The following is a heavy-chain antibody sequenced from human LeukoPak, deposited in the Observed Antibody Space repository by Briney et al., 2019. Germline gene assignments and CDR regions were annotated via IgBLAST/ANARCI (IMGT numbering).Heavy chain of an antibody. J-gene: IGHJ4*02. V-gene: IGHV4-31*03. CDR1: GVSMGSGGYY. CDR3: VTGSYGFGVFDY. Sequence: SETLSLTCTVSGVSMGSGGYYWNWIRQHPETGLEWIGYFYYSGATHYNPSLRSRVTISGDTSQNQFSLKLASVTAADSAVYYCVTGSYGFGVFDYWGQGSLVAVSS. D-gene: IGHD5-18*01. CDR2: FYYSGAT.